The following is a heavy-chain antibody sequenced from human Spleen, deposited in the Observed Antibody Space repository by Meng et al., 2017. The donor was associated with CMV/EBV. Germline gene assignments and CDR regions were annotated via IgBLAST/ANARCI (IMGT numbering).Heavy chain of an antibody. CDR1: GFTFSSYS. Sequence: GESLKISCAASGFTFSSYSMNWVRQAPGKGLEWVSSISSTSSYIYYADSVKGRFTISRDNAKNSLYLQMNSLRAEDTAVYYCARASSIAAYDSYYYGMDVWGQGTTVTVSS. V-gene: IGHV3-21*06. CDR2: ISSTSSYI. J-gene: IGHJ6*02. CDR3: ARASSIAAYDSYYYGMDV. D-gene: IGHD6-6*01.